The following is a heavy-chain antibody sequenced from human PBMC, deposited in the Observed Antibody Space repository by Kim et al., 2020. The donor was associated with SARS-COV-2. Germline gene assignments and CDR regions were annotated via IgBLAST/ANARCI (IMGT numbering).Heavy chain of an antibody. D-gene: IGHD2-2*01. Sequence: SETLSLTCTVSGGSISSGGYYWSWIRQHPGKGLEWIGYIYYSGSTYYNPSLKSRVTISVDTSKNQFSLKLSSVTAADTAVYYCARASGVPAATFGMDWFDPWGQGTLVTVSS. CDR1: GGSISSGGYY. CDR3: ARASGVPAATFGMDWFDP. J-gene: IGHJ5*02. V-gene: IGHV4-31*03. CDR2: IYYSGST.